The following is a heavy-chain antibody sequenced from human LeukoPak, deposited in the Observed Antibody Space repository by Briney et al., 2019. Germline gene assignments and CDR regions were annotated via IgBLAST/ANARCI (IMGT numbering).Heavy chain of an antibody. CDR3: ARSRITLFAVVNNAFDI. CDR2: IIPIFGTA. V-gene: IGHV1-69*13. D-gene: IGHD3-3*01. CDR1: GGTFSSYA. J-gene: IGHJ3*02. Sequence: SVKVSCKASGGTFSSYAISWVRQAPGQGLEWMGGIIPIFGTANYAQKFQGRVTITADESTSTAYMELSSLRSEDTAVYYCARSRITLFAVVNNAFDIWGQGTMVTVSS.